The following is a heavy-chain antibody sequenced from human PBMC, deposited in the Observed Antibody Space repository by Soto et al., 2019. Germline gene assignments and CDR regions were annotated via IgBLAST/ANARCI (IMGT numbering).Heavy chain of an antibody. CDR2: ISASGGGT. CDR1: GFTFSNYA. D-gene: IGHD2-21*02. CDR3: AKSRTATTSCYGS. Sequence: GGSLRLSCAASGFTFSNYAMTWVRRALGKGLEWVSAISASGGGTFYADSVKGRFIISRDSSKNTLYLQMNSLRVEDTAVYYCAKSRTATTSCYGSWGQGTMVNVSS. V-gene: IGHV3-23*01. J-gene: IGHJ5*02.